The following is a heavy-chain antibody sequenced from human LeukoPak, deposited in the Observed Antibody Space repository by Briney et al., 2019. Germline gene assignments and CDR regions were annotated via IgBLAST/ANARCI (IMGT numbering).Heavy chain of an antibody. V-gene: IGHV3-23*01. CDR2: ISGSGGST. CDR3: AKCGNSCYYYPNYAFDI. J-gene: IGHJ3*02. CDR1: GFTFSSYA. Sequence: GGSLRLSCAASGFTFSSYAMSWVRQAPGKGLEWVSAISGSGGSTYYADSVKGRFTISRDNSKNTLYLQMNSLRAEDTAVYYLAKCGNSCYYYPNYAFDIWGQGTMVTVSS. D-gene: IGHD3-22*01.